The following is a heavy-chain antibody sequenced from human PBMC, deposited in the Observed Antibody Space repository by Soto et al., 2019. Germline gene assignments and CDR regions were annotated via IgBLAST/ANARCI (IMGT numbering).Heavy chain of an antibody. CDR2: ISGSGGST. D-gene: IGHD3-22*01. CDR1: GFTFSSYA. V-gene: IGHV3-23*01. CDR3: AKVGYYDSSGYYYH. J-gene: IGHJ5*02. Sequence: GGSLRLSCAASGFTFSSYAMSWVRQAPGKGLEWVSAISGSGGSTYYADSVKGRFTISRDNSKNTLYLQMNSLRAEDTAVYYCAKVGYYDSSGYYYHWGQGTLVTVSS.